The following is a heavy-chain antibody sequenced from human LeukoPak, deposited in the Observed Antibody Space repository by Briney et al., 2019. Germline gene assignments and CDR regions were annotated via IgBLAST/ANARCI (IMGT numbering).Heavy chain of an antibody. Sequence: ASVKVSCKASGYTFTGYYMHWVRQAPGQGLEWMGWINPNSGGTNYAQKFRGRVTMTRDTSISTAYMELSRLRSDDTAVYYCAREGIRSCSGGSCYKGDFDYWGQGTLVTVSS. CDR1: GYTFTGYY. CDR2: INPNSGGT. CDR3: AREGIRSCSGGSCYKGDFDY. J-gene: IGHJ4*02. D-gene: IGHD2-15*01. V-gene: IGHV1-2*02.